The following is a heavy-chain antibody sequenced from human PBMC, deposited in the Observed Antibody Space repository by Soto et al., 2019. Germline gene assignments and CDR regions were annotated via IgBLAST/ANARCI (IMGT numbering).Heavy chain of an antibody. CDR3: ARGSPRRITMVRGEIFDY. V-gene: IGHV4-34*01. Sequence: SETLSLTCAVYGGSFSGYYWSWIRQPPGKGLEWIGEINHSGSTNYNPSLKSRVTISVDTSKNQFSLKLSSVTAADTAVYYCARGSPRRITMVRGEIFDYWGQGTLVTVSS. D-gene: IGHD3-10*01. CDR1: GGSFSGYY. J-gene: IGHJ4*02. CDR2: INHSGST.